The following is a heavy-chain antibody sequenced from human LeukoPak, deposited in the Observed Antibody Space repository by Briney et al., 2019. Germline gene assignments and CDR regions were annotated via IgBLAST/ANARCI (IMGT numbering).Heavy chain of an antibody. V-gene: IGHV1-2*02. J-gene: IGHJ6*02. CDR2: INPNSGDT. CDR3: ARLDRGSTSLIYGMDV. Sequence: GASVKVSCKASGYTFTGYYMHWVRQAPGQGLEWMGWINPNSGDTNYAQKFQGRVTMTRDTSISTAYMELSRLRSDDTAVYYCARLDRGSTSLIYGMDVWGQGTTVTVSS. D-gene: IGHD2-2*01. CDR1: GYTFTGYY.